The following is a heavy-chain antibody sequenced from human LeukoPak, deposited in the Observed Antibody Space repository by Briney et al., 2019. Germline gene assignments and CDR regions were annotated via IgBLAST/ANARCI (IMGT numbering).Heavy chain of an antibody. J-gene: IGHJ6*02. V-gene: IGHV4-4*07. Sequence: SETLSLTCTASGDSISGNFMSWIRQPAGKGLEWIGHFYTSGNTNYNPSLNSRVTMSVDTSKNQFSLRLTSVTAADTAVYYCARDNPAVGGDHYYRMDVWGQGTTVTVSS. CDR1: GDSISGNF. CDR3: ARDNPAVGGDHYYRMDV. D-gene: IGHD3-16*01. CDR2: FYTSGNT.